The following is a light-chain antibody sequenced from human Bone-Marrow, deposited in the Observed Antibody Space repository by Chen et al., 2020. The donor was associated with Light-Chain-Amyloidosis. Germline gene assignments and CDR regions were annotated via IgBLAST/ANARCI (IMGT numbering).Light chain of an antibody. CDR3: QSADSSGTYEVI. J-gene: IGLJ2*01. CDR2: RDT. Sequence: YELTQPPSLSVSPAQTARITCSGDDLPTKYAYWYQQKPGQAPVLVIHRDTERPSGISERFSGSSSGTTATLTISGVQAEDEADYHCQSADSSGTYEVIFGGGTKLTVL. CDR1: DLPTKY. V-gene: IGLV3-25*03.